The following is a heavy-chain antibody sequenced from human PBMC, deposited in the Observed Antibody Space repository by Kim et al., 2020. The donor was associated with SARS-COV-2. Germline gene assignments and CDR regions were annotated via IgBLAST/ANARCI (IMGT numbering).Heavy chain of an antibody. CDR3: ARDRVAAAGTRRYFDY. V-gene: IGHV4-31*02. J-gene: IGHJ4*02. D-gene: IGHD6-13*01. Sequence: LKSRVTISVDTSKNQFSLQLSSVTAADTAVYYCARDRVAAAGTRRYFDYWGQGTLVTVSS.